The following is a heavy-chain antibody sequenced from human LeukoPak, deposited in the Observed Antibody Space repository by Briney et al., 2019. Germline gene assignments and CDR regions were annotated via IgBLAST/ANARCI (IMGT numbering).Heavy chain of an antibody. Sequence: GGSLRLSCAASGFTVSSNYMSWVRQAPGKGLEWVSVIYSGGSTYYADPVKGRFTISRDNSKNTLYLQMNSLRAEDTAVYYCARVDSGYDSSLNYWGQGTLVTVSS. CDR3: ARVDSGYDSSLNY. V-gene: IGHV3-53*01. CDR1: GFTVSSNY. J-gene: IGHJ4*02. CDR2: IYSGGST. D-gene: IGHD5-12*01.